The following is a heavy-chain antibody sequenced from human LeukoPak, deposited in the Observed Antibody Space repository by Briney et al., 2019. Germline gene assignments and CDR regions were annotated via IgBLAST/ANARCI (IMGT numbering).Heavy chain of an antibody. V-gene: IGHV3-33*06. CDR1: GFTFSSYG. CDR3: AKVFSSGWYYAPADYFDY. Sequence: GGSLRLSCAASGFTFSSYGMHWVRQAPGKGLEWVAVIWYDGSNKYYADSVKGRFTISRDNSKNTLYLQMNSLRAEDTAVYYCAKVFSSGWYYAPADYFDYWGQGTLVTVSS. J-gene: IGHJ4*02. CDR2: IWYDGSNK. D-gene: IGHD6-19*01.